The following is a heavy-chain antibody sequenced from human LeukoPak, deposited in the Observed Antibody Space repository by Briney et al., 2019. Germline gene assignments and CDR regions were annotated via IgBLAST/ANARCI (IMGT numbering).Heavy chain of an antibody. J-gene: IGHJ3*02. CDR1: GYTFTSYG. CDR3: ARAALTVIAAFDI. CDR2: ISAYNGNT. D-gene: IGHD4-17*01. V-gene: IGHV1-18*01. Sequence: GGSLRLSCKASGYTFTSYGISWVRQAPGQGLEWMGWISAYNGNTNYAQKLQGRVTMTTDTSTSTAYMELRSLRSDDTAVYYCARAALTVIAAFDIWGQGTMVTVSS.